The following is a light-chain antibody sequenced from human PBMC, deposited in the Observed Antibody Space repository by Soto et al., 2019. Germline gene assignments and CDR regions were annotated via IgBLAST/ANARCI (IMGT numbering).Light chain of an antibody. V-gene: IGKV3D-15*01. J-gene: IGKJ2*01. CDR1: QSVSS. CDR3: QQYDNWPHT. Sequence: EIVMTQSPATLSVSPGERATLSCRASQSVSSLAWYQQKPGQTHKLLIYAASTRATGMPARFSGSGSGTEFTLTISSLQSEDFAVYYCQQYDNWPHTFGQGTKLEIK. CDR2: AAS.